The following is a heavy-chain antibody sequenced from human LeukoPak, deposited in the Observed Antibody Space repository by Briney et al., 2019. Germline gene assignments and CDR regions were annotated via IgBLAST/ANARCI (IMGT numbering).Heavy chain of an antibody. CDR1: GCSISSYY. CDR2: IYTSGST. J-gene: IGHJ6*03. D-gene: IGHD1-26*01. V-gene: IGHV4-4*07. CDR3: ARDRSYVFYYYMDV. Sequence: PSETLSLTCTASGCSISSYYWSWIRQPAGKGLEWIGRIYTSGSTNYNPSLKSRVTMPVDTSKNQFSLKLSSVTAAHTAVYYCARDRSYVFYYYMDVWGKGTTVTVSS.